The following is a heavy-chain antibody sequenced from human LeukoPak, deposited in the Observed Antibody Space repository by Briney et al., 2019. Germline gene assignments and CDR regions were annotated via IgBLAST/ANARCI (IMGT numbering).Heavy chain of an antibody. CDR1: GGPLNIYY. V-gene: IGHV4-59*01. D-gene: IGHD4-11*01. J-gene: IGHJ6*02. Sequence: SETLSLPCTVSGGPLNIYYESWMPQPPGEGLEWIAYIYYSGSTNYNPSLKSRVTISVDTSKNQFSLKLSSVTAADTAVYFCARNNYVTHFYGLDVWGQGTTVTVSS. CDR2: IYYSGST. CDR3: ARNNYVTHFYGLDV.